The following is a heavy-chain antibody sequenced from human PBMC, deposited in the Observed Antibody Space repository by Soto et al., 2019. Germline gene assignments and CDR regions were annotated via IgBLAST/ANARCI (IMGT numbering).Heavy chain of an antibody. CDR3: AREYSRPYYFDY. V-gene: IGHV4-59*01. CDR1: GGSISSYY. D-gene: IGHD2-21*01. J-gene: IGHJ4*02. CDR2: VYYSGST. Sequence: QVQLQESGPGLVKPSETLSLTCTVSGGSISSYYWSWIRQPPGKGLEWIGYVYYSGSTYYNPSLKRRVTISVDTSKNQFSLWRNSVTAADTAVYYCAREYSRPYYFDYWGQGTLVTVSS.